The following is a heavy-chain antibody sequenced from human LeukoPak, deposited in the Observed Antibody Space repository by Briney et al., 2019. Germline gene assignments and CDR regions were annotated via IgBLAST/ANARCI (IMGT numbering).Heavy chain of an antibody. CDR3: ASSGSYRFDY. CDR1: GFTVSSNY. D-gene: IGHD1-26*01. Sequence: GGSLRLSCAASGFTVSSNYMSWVRQAPGKGLEWVSHITASGTAMFYADSVKGRFTISRDNAKNSLYLQMNSLRDEDTAVYYCASSGSYRFDYWGQGTLVTVSS. V-gene: IGHV3-48*02. J-gene: IGHJ4*02. CDR2: ITASGTAM.